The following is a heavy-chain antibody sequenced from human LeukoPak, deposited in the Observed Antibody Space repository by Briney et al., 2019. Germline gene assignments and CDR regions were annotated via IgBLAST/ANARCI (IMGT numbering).Heavy chain of an antibody. V-gene: IGHV3-49*03. J-gene: IGHJ4*02. Sequence: GGSLRLSCTVSGFTFGDYIVSWFRQAPGKGLEWVGLIRSKAYGGTTDYAASVKGRFNISRNDSKSIAYLQLNSLKTEDTAVYYCTRAPYGNSGAAGVWGQGTLVTVSS. CDR2: IRSKAYGGTT. D-gene: IGHD6-13*01. CDR1: GFTFGDYI. CDR3: TRAPYGNSGAAGV.